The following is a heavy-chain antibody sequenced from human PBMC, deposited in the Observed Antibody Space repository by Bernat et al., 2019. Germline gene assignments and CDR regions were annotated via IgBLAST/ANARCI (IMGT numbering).Heavy chain of an antibody. CDR3: AKVYGSGDRYYYGMDV. D-gene: IGHD3-10*01. Sequence: QVQLVESGGGVVQPGRSLRLSCAASGFTFSSYGMHWVRQAPGKGLEWVAVISYDGSNKYYADSVKGRFTISRDNSKNTPYLQMNSLRAEDTAVYYCAKVYGSGDRYYYGMDVWGQGTTVTVSS. CDR1: GFTFSSYG. V-gene: IGHV3-30*18. CDR2: ISYDGSNK. J-gene: IGHJ6*02.